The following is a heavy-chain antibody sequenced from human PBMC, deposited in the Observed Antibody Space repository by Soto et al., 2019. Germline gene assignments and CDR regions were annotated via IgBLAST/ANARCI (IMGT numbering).Heavy chain of an antibody. CDR2: ISSTSSPT. D-gene: IGHD3-10*01. CDR3: ARATRRTTLVRGVTTALDY. J-gene: IGHJ4*02. CDR1: GFTFKIYD. V-gene: IGHV3-21*01. Sequence: GGSLRLSCEASGFTFKIYDMNWVRQAPGKGLEWVSYISSTSSPTYYADSVKGRFTISRDNAKNSLFLQMNSLRDEDSGVYYCARATRRTTLVRGVTTALDYWGQGTLATVSS.